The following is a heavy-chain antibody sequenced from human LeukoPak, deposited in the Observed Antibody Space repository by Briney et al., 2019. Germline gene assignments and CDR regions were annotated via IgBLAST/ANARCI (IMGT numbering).Heavy chain of an antibody. V-gene: IGHV3-21*01. CDR1: GFTFSGYS. CDR2: ISSSSSYI. J-gene: IGHJ3*02. CDR3: ARTITMIVVVSDAFDI. D-gene: IGHD3-22*01. Sequence: TGGSLRLSCAASGFTFSGYSMNWVRQAPGKGLEWVSSISSSSSYIYYADSVKGRFTISRDNAKNSLYLQMNSLRAEDTAVYYCARTITMIVVVSDAFDIWGQGTMVTVSS.